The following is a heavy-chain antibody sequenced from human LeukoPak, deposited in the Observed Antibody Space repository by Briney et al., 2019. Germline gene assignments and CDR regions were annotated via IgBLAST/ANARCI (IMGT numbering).Heavy chain of an antibody. J-gene: IGHJ4*02. CDR1: GGSTSSSSYY. V-gene: IGHV4-39*07. CDR2: IYYSGST. D-gene: IGHD2-15*01. Sequence: SETLSLTCTVSGGSTSSSSYYWGWIRQPPGKGLEWIGSIYYSGSTYYNPSLKSRVTISIDTSKSQFSLKLSSVTAADTAVYYCARDPRTATPGDYWGQGTLVTVSS. CDR3: ARDPRTATPGDY.